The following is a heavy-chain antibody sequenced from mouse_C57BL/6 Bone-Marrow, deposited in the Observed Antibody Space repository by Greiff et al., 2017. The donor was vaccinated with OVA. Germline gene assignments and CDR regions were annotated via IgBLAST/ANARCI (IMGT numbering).Heavy chain of an antibody. CDR3: ARREGIYYGNLFAY. Sequence: VQLQQSGGGLVKPGGSLKLSCAASGFTFSDYGMHWVRQAPEKGLEWVAYISSGSSTIYYADTVKGRFTISRDNAKNTLFLQMTSLRSEDTAMYYCARREGIYYGNLFAYWGQGTLVTVSA. J-gene: IGHJ3*01. V-gene: IGHV5-17*01. D-gene: IGHD2-1*01. CDR1: GFTFSDYG. CDR2: ISSGSSTI.